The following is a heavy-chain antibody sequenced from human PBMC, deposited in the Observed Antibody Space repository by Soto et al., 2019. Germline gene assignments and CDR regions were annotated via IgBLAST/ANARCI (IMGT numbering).Heavy chain of an antibody. CDR3: ARSVSNWFDP. D-gene: IGHD3-16*02. J-gene: IGHJ5*02. CDR2: IYYSGST. V-gene: IGHV4-31*02. Sequence: WTWIRQHPGKGLEWIGNIYYSGSTYYNPSLKSRVTISVDTSKIQFSLKLTSVTAADTAVYYCARSVSNWFDPWDQGTLVTVSS.